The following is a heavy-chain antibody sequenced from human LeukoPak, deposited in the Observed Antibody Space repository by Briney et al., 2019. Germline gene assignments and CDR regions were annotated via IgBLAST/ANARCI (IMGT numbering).Heavy chain of an antibody. CDR3: ARGQQLVKPTDY. Sequence: PSETLSLTCAVYGGSFSGYYWSWIRQPPGKGLEWIGSIYYSGSTYYNPSLKSRVTISVDTSKNQFSLKLSSVTAADTAVYYCARGQQLVKPTDYWGQGTLVTVSS. CDR1: GGSFSGYY. D-gene: IGHD6-13*01. CDR2: IYYSGST. V-gene: IGHV4-34*01. J-gene: IGHJ4*02.